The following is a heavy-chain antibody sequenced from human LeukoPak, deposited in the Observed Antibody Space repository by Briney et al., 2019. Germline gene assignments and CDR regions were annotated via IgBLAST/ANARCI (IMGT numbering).Heavy chain of an antibody. D-gene: IGHD6-13*01. J-gene: IGHJ4*02. CDR1: GFTFSTYV. V-gene: IGHV3-21*01. CDR2: ISSSSSYI. CDR3: ARSIAAAGIFDY. Sequence: GGSLRLSCSASGFTFSTYVMSWVRQAPGKGLEWVSSISSSSSYIYYADSVKGRFTISRDNAKNSLYLQMNSLRAEDTAVYYCARSIAAAGIFDYWGQGTLVTVSS.